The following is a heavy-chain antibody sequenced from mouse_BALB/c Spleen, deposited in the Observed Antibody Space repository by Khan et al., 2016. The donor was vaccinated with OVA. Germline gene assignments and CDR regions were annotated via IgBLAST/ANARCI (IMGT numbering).Heavy chain of an antibody. J-gene: IGHJ3*01. CDR3: ERGRKFAY. Sequence: QVQLQQPGADLVRPGVSVKISCKGSGYTFTDYAMHWVKQSHAKSLEWIGVISTYYGDVDYSQTFKGKATMTVDSSSSTAYMELARLTSEDSAIDYCERGRKFAYWGQGTLVTVSA. D-gene: IGHD1-1*01. CDR1: GYTFTDYA. CDR2: ISTYYGDV. V-gene: IGHV1S137*01.